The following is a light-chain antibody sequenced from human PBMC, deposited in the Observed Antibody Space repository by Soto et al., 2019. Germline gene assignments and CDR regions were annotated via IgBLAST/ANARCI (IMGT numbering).Light chain of an antibody. CDR2: TAS. J-gene: IGKJ5*01. Sequence: DIQLTQSPSFLSASVGDRVTITCRASQGISNYLAWYHQKPAKAPKLLIHTASTLQSGVPSRFGGSGSGTAFSLKISTLQPEDFATYYGQQRHSYPITFAQGTRLETK. CDR3: QQRHSYPIT. V-gene: IGKV1-9*01. CDR1: QGISNY.